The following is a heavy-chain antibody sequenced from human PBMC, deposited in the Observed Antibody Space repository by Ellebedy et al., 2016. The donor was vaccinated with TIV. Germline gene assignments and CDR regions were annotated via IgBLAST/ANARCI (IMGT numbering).Heavy chain of an antibody. J-gene: IGHJ3*02. V-gene: IGHV3-30*03. CDR1: GFTFSSYG. CDR3: ARDEVVRAFDI. Sequence: GESLKISCAASGFTFSSYGMHWVRQAPGKGLEWVAVISYDGSNKYYADSVKGRFTISRDNSKNTLYLQMNSLRAEDTAVYYCARDEVVRAFDIWGQGTMVTVSS. D-gene: IGHD2-2*01. CDR2: ISYDGSNK.